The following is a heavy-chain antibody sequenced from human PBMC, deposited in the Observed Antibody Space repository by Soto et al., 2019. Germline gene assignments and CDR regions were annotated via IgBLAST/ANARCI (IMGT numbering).Heavy chain of an antibody. D-gene: IGHD2-15*01. CDR3: AKGYCSGGSCYSACYYYVMDV. CDR1: GFTFSSYA. J-gene: IGHJ6*02. Sequence: GESMKISCAASGFTFSSYAMSWVRQAPGKGLEWVSAISGSGGSTYYADSVKGRFTISRDNSKNTLYLQMNSLRAEDTAVYYCAKGYCSGGSCYSACYYYVMDVWGQGTTVTVSS. CDR2: ISGSGGST. V-gene: IGHV3-23*01.